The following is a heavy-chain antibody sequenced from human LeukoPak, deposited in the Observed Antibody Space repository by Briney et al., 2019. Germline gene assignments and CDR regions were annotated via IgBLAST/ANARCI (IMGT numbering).Heavy chain of an antibody. V-gene: IGHV3-23*01. D-gene: IGHD6-19*01. CDR3: AKFNPNGGGWYWFDP. CDR2: ISGSGGST. J-gene: IGHJ5*02. Sequence: GGSLRLSCTASGFTFSSYAMSWVRQAPGKGLEWVSAISGSGGSTYYADSVKGRFTISRDNSKNTLYLQMNSLRAEDTAVYYCAKFNPNGGGWYWFDPWGQGTLVTVSS. CDR1: GFTFSSYA.